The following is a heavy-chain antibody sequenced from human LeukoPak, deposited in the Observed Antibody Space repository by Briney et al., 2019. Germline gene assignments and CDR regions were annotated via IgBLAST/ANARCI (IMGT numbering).Heavy chain of an antibody. CDR2: MTGSGGST. Sequence: PGGSLRLSCAASGFTFSTYAMSWVRQAPGKGLEWVATMTGSGGSTFYGDSVKGRFTIARDNSNNMLYLQMNSLRAEDTAVYYCAKDILGGLYWYFDLWGRGTLVTVSS. D-gene: IGHD2-15*01. V-gene: IGHV3-23*01. CDR3: AKDILGGLYWYFDL. J-gene: IGHJ2*01. CDR1: GFTFSTYA.